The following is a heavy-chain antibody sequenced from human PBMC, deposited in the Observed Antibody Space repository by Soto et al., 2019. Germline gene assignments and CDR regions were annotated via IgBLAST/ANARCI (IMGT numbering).Heavy chain of an antibody. Sequence: GGSLRLSCAASGFTFSSYAMSWVRQAPGKGLEWVSAISGSGGSTYYADSVKGRFTISRDNSKNTLYLQMNSLRAEDTAVYYCAKGPDIVLMVYAIPPDYWGQGTLVTVSS. D-gene: IGHD2-8*01. V-gene: IGHV3-23*01. J-gene: IGHJ4*02. CDR2: ISGSGGST. CDR1: GFTFSSYA. CDR3: AKGPDIVLMVYAIPPDY.